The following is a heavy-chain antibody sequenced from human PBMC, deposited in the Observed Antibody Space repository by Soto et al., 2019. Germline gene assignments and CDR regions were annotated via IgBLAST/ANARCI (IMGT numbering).Heavy chain of an antibody. CDR3: AVAVAGLTAIGY. J-gene: IGHJ4*02. CDR1: GFTFSSYS. CDR2: ISSSSNTR. D-gene: IGHD6-19*01. Sequence: GGSLRLSCAASGFTFSSYSMNWVRQAPGKGLEWVSYISSSSNTRYYADSVKGRFTISRDNAKNTLYLQMNSLRAEDTAVYYCAVAVAGLTAIGYWGQGTLVTVSS. V-gene: IGHV3-48*04.